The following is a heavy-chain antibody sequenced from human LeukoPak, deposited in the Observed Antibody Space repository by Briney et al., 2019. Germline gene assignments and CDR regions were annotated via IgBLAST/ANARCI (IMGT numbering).Heavy chain of an antibody. D-gene: IGHD3-3*01. CDR3: ASRSSIWSGYQDTLYYFDS. J-gene: IGHJ4*02. CDR1: GGSISRYY. CDR2: IYYSGST. V-gene: IGHV4-59*01. Sequence: KPSETLSLTCTVSGGSISRYYWSWIRQPPGKRLEWIGHIYYSGSTNYNPSLKSRVTISVDTSKNQFSLKLSSVTAADTAVYYCASRSSIWSGYQDTLYYFDSWGQGTLVTVSS.